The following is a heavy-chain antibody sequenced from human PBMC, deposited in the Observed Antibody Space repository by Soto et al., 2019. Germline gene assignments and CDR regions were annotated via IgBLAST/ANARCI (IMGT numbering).Heavy chain of an antibody. CDR2: IGAAGDT. D-gene: IGHD3-10*01. J-gene: IGHJ6*02. CDR3: ARASSGYYYGMDV. CDR1: GLIFSSYD. V-gene: IGHV3-13*01. Sequence: PGGSLRLSCAASGLIFSSYDMHWVRQAPGKGLEWGSIIGAAGDTHYPDSVKGRLIISRENANNSLFLQMNTLRAADTAVYYCARASSGYYYGMDVWGQGTTVTVSS.